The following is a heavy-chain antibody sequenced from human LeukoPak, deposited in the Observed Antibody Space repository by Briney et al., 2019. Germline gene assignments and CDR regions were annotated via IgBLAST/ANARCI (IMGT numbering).Heavy chain of an antibody. D-gene: IGHD3-22*01. CDR2: IHYSGST. V-gene: IGHV4-59*01. CDR3: ARGAGMHYYYYDSSGEALI. Sequence: SETLSLTCTVSGGSISSYYWSWIRQPPGKGLEWIGYIHYSGSTNYNPSLKSRVTISVDTSKNQFSLKLSSVTAADTAVYYCARGAGMHYYYYDSSGEALIWGQGTMVTVSS. J-gene: IGHJ3*02. CDR1: GGSISSYY.